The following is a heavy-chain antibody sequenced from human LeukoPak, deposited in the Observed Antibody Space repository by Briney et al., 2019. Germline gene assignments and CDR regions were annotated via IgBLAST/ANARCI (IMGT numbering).Heavy chain of an antibody. CDR1: GFTFSSYS. J-gene: IGHJ4*02. V-gene: IGHV3-21*01. D-gene: IGHD3-10*01. CDR2: VSSSSSYI. Sequence: PGGSLRLSCAASGFTFSSYSMKWVRQAPGKGLEWVSSVSSSSSYIYYADSVKGRFTISRDNAKNSLYLQMNSLRAEDTAVYYCAREVYYYGSGSYFGYWGQGTLVTVSS. CDR3: AREVYYYGSGSYFGY.